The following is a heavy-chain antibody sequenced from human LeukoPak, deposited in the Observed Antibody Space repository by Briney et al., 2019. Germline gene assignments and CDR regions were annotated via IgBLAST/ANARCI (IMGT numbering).Heavy chain of an antibody. D-gene: IGHD3-22*01. V-gene: IGHV3-9*03. J-gene: IGHJ4*02. CDR1: GFTFDDYA. CDR2: ISWNSGSI. CDR3: AKYLLRDYYDSSGRFDY. Sequence: PGGSLRLSCAASGFTFDDYAMHWVRQAPGKGLEWVSGISWNSGSIGYADSVKGRFTISRDNAKNSLYLQMNSLRAEDMALYYCAKYLLRDYYDSSGRFDYWGQGTLVTVSS.